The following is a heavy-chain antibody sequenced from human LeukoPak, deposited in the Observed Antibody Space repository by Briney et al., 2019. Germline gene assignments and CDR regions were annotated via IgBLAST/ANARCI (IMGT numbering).Heavy chain of an antibody. CDR3: ARASSYLHYAFDI. Sequence: TGGSLRLSCAASGFTFTSYAMSWVRQAPGKGLEWVSAITNSGDYTYYADSVKGRFTISRDNSKNTLYLQINSLRAEDTAIYYCARASSYLHYAFDIWGQGTMVTVSS. CDR1: GFTFTSYA. J-gene: IGHJ3*02. V-gene: IGHV3-23*01. CDR2: ITNSGDYT.